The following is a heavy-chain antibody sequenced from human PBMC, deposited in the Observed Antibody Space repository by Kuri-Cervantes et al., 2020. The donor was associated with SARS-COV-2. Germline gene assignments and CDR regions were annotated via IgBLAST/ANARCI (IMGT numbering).Heavy chain of an antibody. J-gene: IGHJ3*02. Sequence: GGSLRLSCKGSGYSFTSYWIGWVRQMPGKGLEWMGIIYPGDSDTRHSPSFQGQVTISADKSISTAYLQWSSLKASDTAMYYCARSAAPNAFDIWGQGTMVTVSS. CDR2: IYPGDSDT. V-gene: IGHV5-51*01. CDR1: GYSFTSYW. CDR3: ARSAAPNAFDI. D-gene: IGHD6-25*01.